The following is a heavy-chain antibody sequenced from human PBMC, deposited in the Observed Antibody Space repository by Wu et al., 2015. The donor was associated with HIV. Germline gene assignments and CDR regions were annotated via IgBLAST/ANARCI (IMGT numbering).Heavy chain of an antibody. CDR2: IIPIFGTA. CDR1: GGTFSSYA. V-gene: IGHV1-69*05. D-gene: IGHD2-15*01. CDR3: ARGCSGGSCYSYYYGMDV. Sequence: QVQLVQSGAEVKKPGSSVKVSCKASGGTFSSYAISWVRQAPGQGLEWMGGIIPIFGTANYAQKFQGRVTITTDESTSTAYMELSSLRSEDTAVYYCARGCSGGSCYSYYYGMDVVGPRDHGSPSP. J-gene: IGHJ6*02.